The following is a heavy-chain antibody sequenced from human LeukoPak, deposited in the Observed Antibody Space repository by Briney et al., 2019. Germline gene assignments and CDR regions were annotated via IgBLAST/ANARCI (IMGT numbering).Heavy chain of an antibody. CDR3: AGTSGYSSSWYFDY. V-gene: IGHV3-21*01. Sequence: PGGSLRLSCAASGFTFSSYSMNWVRQAPGKGLEWVSSISSSSSYIYYADSVKGRFTISRDNAKNSLYQQMNSLRAEDTAVYYCAGTSGYSSSWYFDYWGQGTLVTVSS. D-gene: IGHD6-13*01. CDR1: GFTFSSYS. J-gene: IGHJ4*02. CDR2: ISSSSSYI.